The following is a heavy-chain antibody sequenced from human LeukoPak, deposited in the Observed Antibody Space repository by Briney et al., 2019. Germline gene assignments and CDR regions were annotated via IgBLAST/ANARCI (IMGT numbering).Heavy chain of an antibody. V-gene: IGHV3-74*01. J-gene: IGHJ4*02. D-gene: IGHD3-22*01. Sequence: GGSLRLSCAASGFTFSSYWMNWVRQAPGKGLVWVSRIASDGSSTTYADSVRGRFSISRDNAKNTLYLQMNSLRDEDTAVYYCAKHRFESGGYHSTDWGQGTLVTVSS. CDR2: IASDGSST. CDR3: AKHRFESGGYHSTD. CDR1: GFTFSSYW.